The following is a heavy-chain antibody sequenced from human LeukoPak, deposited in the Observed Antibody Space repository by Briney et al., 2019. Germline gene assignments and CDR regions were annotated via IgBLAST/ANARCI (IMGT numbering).Heavy chain of an antibody. CDR2: IYYSGST. D-gene: IGHD5-18*01. Sequence: SQTLSLTCTVSGGSISSGDYYWSWIRQPPGKGLEWIGYIYYSGSTYYNPSLKSRVTISVDTSKNQFSLKLSSVTAADTAVYYCAGSYGTFPRLSPWGQGTLATVSS. CDR1: GGSISSGDYY. CDR3: AGSYGTFPRLSP. V-gene: IGHV4-30-4*01. J-gene: IGHJ5*02.